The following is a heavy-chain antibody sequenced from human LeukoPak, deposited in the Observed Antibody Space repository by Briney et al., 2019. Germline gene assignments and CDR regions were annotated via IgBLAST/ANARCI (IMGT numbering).Heavy chain of an antibody. CDR3: ARDYYDSSGLLGPNDY. J-gene: IGHJ4*02. Sequence: ASVKVSCKASGYTFTSYYMHWVRQAPGQGLEWMGIINPSGGSTSYAQKFQSRVTMTRDTSTSTVYMELSSLRSEDTAVYYCARDYYDSSGLLGPNDYWGQGTLVTVSS. CDR1: GYTFTSYY. D-gene: IGHD3-22*01. CDR2: INPSGGST. V-gene: IGHV1-46*01.